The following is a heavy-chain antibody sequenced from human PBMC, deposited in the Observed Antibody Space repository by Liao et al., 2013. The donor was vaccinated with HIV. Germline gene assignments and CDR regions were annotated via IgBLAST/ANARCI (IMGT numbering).Heavy chain of an antibody. Sequence: QVQLQQWGAGLLKPSETLSLTCAVYGGPFSAYYWNWIRQSPVKGLEWIGEIISTGSGSHNPSLTGRVTISVDTSKNQFSLKLISVTDADTAVYYCARLNSGGYGSYSYFYMDVWGKGTTVTVSS. CDR2: IISTGSG. CDR1: GGPFSAYY. V-gene: IGHV4-34*12. CDR3: ARLNSGGYGSYSYFYMDV. D-gene: IGHD6-19*01. J-gene: IGHJ6*03.